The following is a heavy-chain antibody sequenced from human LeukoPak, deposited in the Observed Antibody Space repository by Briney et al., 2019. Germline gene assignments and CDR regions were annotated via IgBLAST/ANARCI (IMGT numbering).Heavy chain of an antibody. V-gene: IGHV5-51*01. CDR2: IYPGDSDT. CDR1: GYSFTGYW. Sequence: GESLKISCQGSGYSFTGYWIAWVRHMPGKGLEWMGIIYPGDSDTRYSPSFQGQVTISADKSISTAYLQWSSLKASDTAMYYCARRIGLRYFDWLADYWGQGTLVTVSS. CDR3: ARRIGLRYFDWLADY. D-gene: IGHD3-9*01. J-gene: IGHJ4*02.